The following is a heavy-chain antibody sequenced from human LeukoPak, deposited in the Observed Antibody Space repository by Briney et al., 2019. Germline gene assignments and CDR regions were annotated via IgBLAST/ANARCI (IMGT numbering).Heavy chain of an antibody. D-gene: IGHD3-3*01. Sequence: ASVTVSCTASGYAFTSFDINWVRQATGQGLEWMGWMNPNIGDRGYAQKFQGRVTITRNTSISTAYMELSSLRSEDTAVYYCARARGVVGDYYYMDVWGRGTTVTVSS. CDR3: ARARGVVGDYYYMDV. J-gene: IGHJ6*03. CDR1: GYAFTSFD. CDR2: MNPNIGDR. V-gene: IGHV1-8*03.